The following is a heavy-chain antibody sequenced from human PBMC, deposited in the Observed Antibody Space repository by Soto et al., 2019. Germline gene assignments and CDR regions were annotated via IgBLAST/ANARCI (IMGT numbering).Heavy chain of an antibody. D-gene: IGHD4-17*01. Sequence: GSLRLSCAASGFTFSSYWMSWVRQAPGKGLEWVANIKQDGSEKYYVDSVKGRFTISRDNAKNSLYLQMNSLRAEDTAVYYCARALLNYGDYYFDYWGQGTLVTVSS. CDR3: ARALLNYGDYYFDY. V-gene: IGHV3-7*01. CDR1: GFTFSSYW. CDR2: IKQDGSEK. J-gene: IGHJ4*02.